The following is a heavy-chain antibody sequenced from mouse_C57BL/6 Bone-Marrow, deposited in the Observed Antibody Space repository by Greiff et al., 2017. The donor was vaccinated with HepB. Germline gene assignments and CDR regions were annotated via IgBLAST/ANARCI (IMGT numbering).Heavy chain of an antibody. CDR3: ARGGGTTVVEGDY. Sequence: QVQLQQPGAELVKPGASVKLSCQASGYTFTSYWMHWVKQRPGQGLEWIGMIHPNSGSTNYNEKFKSKATLTVVKSSSTAYMQLSSLTSEDSAVYYCARGGGTTVVEGDYWGQGTTLTVSS. V-gene: IGHV1-64*01. CDR1: GYTFTSYW. D-gene: IGHD1-1*01. CDR2: IHPNSGST. J-gene: IGHJ2*01.